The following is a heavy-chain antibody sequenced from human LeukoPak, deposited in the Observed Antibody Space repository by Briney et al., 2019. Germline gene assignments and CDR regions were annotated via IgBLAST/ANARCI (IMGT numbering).Heavy chain of an antibody. CDR3: ARRGGSGSYRY. J-gene: IGHJ4*02. CDR2: INHSGST. V-gene: IGHV4-34*01. Sequence: SETLSLTCAVYGGSFSGYYWSWIRQPPGKGLEWIGEINHSGSTNYNPSLKSRVTISVDTSKNQFSLKLSSVTAADTAVYYCARRGGSGSYRYWGQGTLVTVSS. CDR1: GGSFSGYY. D-gene: IGHD3-10*01.